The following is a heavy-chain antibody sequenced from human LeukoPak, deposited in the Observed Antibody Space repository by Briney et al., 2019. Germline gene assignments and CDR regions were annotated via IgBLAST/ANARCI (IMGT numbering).Heavy chain of an antibody. CDR1: GFTFSSYG. V-gene: IGHV3-33*01. CDR2: IWYDGSNK. Sequence: GGSLRLSCAASGFTFSSYGMHWVRQAPGKGLEWVAVIWYDGSNKYYADSVEGRFTISRDNSKNTLYLQMNSLRAEDTAVYYCARSTDYYGDYMIVYWGQGTLVTVSS. CDR3: ARSTDYYGDYMIVY. D-gene: IGHD4-17*01. J-gene: IGHJ4*02.